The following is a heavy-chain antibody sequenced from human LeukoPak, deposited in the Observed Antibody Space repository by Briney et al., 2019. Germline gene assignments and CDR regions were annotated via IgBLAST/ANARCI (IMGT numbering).Heavy chain of an antibody. Sequence: ASVKVSCTASGYTFTSYGISWVRQAPGQGLEWMGWISAYNGNTNYTEKVQGRVTMTTDTSTSTAYMELRSLRSDDTAVYYCAGYCSGGSCYGGEVDYWGQGTLVTVSS. CDR1: GYTFTSYG. CDR2: ISAYNGNT. V-gene: IGHV1-18*01. D-gene: IGHD2-15*01. CDR3: AGYCSGGSCYGGEVDY. J-gene: IGHJ4*02.